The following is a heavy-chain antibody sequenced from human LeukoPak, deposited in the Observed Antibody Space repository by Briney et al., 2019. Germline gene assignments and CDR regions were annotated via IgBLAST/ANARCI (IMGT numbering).Heavy chain of an antibody. D-gene: IGHD4-11*01. J-gene: IGHJ4*02. CDR2: IYYSGST. CDR1: GGSISSYY. V-gene: IGHV4-59*01. Sequence: SETLSLTCTVSGGSISSYYWSWIRQPPGKGLEWIGYIYYSGSTNYNPSLKSRVTISVDTSKNQFSLKLSSVTAADTAVYHCARVSSNPAYFDYWGQGTLVTVSS. CDR3: ARVSSNPAYFDY.